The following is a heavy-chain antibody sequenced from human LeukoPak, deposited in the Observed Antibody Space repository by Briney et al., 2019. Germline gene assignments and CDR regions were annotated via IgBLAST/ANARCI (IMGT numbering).Heavy chain of an antibody. CDR3: ARHVYLRGSYLPSLYFDY. CDR2: IYYSGST. Sequence: SETLSLTCTVSGGSISSSSYYWGWIRQPPGKGLEWIGSIYYSGSTYYNPSLKSRVTISVDTSKNQFSLKLSSVTAADTAVYYRARHVYLRGSYLPSLYFDYWGQGTLVTVSS. CDR1: GGSISSSSYY. D-gene: IGHD3-9*01. J-gene: IGHJ4*02. V-gene: IGHV4-39*01.